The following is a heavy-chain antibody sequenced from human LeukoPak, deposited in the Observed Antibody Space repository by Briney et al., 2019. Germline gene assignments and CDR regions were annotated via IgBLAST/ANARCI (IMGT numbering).Heavy chain of an antibody. CDR2: ISSGSTYK. D-gene: IGHD6-19*01. Sequence: PGGSLRLSCAASGFIFSDYSMHWVRQAPGKGLEWVSSISSGSTYKYSADSVKGRFTISRDNAKNSLHLQLNSLRAEDSAVYYCTRGPTLIGVAGTWPLDYWGQGTLVTVSS. J-gene: IGHJ4*02. CDR1: GFIFSDYS. V-gene: IGHV3-21*06. CDR3: TRGPTLIGVAGTWPLDY.